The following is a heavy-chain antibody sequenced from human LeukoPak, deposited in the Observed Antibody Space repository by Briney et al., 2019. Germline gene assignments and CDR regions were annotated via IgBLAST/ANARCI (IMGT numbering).Heavy chain of an antibody. CDR3: ATWGLRSVYPAGKHFDY. J-gene: IGHJ4*02. CDR1: GFTFSSYG. CDR2: ISSSGSTI. V-gene: IGHV3-48*04. Sequence: PGGSLRLSCAASGFTFSSYGMHWVRQAPGKGLEWVSYISSSGSTIYYADSVKGRFTISRDNAKNSLYLQMNSLRAEDTAVYYCATWGLRSVYPAGKHFDYWGQGTLVTVSS. D-gene: IGHD3-16*01.